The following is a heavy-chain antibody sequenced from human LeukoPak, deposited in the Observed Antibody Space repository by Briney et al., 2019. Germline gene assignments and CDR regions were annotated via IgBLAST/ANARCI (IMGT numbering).Heavy chain of an antibody. CDR3: ARDHLPVDTAVVFDY. CDR1: GFTFSSYA. J-gene: IGHJ4*02. Sequence: PGRSLRLSCAASGFTFSSYAMHWVRQAPGKGLEWVAVISYDGSNKYYADSVKGRFTISRDNSKNTLYLQMNSLRAEDTAVYYCARDHLPVDTAVVFDYWRQGTLVTVSS. V-gene: IGHV3-30-3*01. D-gene: IGHD5-18*01. CDR2: ISYDGSNK.